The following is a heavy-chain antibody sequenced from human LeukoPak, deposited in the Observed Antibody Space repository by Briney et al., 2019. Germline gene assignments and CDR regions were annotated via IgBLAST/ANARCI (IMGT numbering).Heavy chain of an antibody. CDR2: MNLNSGNT. D-gene: IGHD3-10*01. Sequence: ASVKVSCKASGYTFTSYDINWVRQATGQGLEWMGWMNLNSGNTGYAQKSQGRVTMTRNTSISTAYMELSSLRSEDTAVYYCARSRAMVRGVTYYYGMDVWGQGTTVTVSS. CDR1: GYTFTSYD. J-gene: IGHJ6*02. V-gene: IGHV1-8*01. CDR3: ARSRAMVRGVTYYYGMDV.